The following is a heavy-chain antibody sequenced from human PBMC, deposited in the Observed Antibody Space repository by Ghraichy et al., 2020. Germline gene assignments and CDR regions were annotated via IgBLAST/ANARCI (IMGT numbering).Heavy chain of an antibody. J-gene: IGHJ5*02. CDR1: GGSFSGYY. Sequence: SETLSLTCAVYGGSFSGYYWSWIRQPPGKGLEWIGEINHSGSTNYNPSLKSRVTISVDTSKNQFSLKLSSVTAADTAVYYCARDQLWFGELLYTGHWFDPWGQGTLVTVSS. V-gene: IGHV4-34*01. D-gene: IGHD3-10*01. CDR2: INHSGST. CDR3: ARDQLWFGELLYTGHWFDP.